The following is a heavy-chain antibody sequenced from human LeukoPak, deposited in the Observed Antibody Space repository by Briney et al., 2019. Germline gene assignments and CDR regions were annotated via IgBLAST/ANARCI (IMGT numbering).Heavy chain of an antibody. CDR1: GYTFTSYG. V-gene: IGHV1-18*01. CDR2: ISAYNGNT. Sequence: ASVKVSCKASGYTFTSYGISWVRQAPGQGLEWMGWISAYNGNTNYAQKLQGRVTMTTDTSTSTAYIELRSLRSDDTAVYYCARGWHDYSNYYMDVWGKGTTVTVSS. CDR3: ARGWHDYSNYYMDV. J-gene: IGHJ6*03. D-gene: IGHD4-11*01.